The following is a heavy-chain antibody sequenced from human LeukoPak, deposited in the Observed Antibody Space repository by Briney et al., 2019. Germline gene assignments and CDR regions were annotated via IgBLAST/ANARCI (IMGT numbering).Heavy chain of an antibody. Sequence: GGSLGPSCAASGFTFSSYAMSWVRQAPGKGLEWVSSISGGGGSTYYADSVKGRFTISRDNSKNTLYLQMNSLRAEDTAVYYCAKFVSGSYWEGYYYYMDVWGKGTTVTVSS. CDR2: ISGGGGST. V-gene: IGHV3-23*01. CDR1: GFTFSSYA. J-gene: IGHJ6*03. CDR3: AKFVSGSYWEGYYYYMDV. D-gene: IGHD3-10*01.